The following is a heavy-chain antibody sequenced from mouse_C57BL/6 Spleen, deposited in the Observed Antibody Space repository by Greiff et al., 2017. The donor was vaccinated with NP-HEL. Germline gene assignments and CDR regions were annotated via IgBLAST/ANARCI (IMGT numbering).Heavy chain of an antibody. CDR1: GFTFSSSA. D-gene: IGHD2-3*01. J-gene: IGHJ3*01. V-gene: IGHV5-4*01. Sequence: EVMLVESGGGLVKPGWSLKLSCAASGFTFSSSAMSWVRQTPEKRLEWVATISDGGSYTYYPVNVKGRFTISRDNAKNNLYLQMSHLKSEDTAMYYCARDGYYVRFAYWGQGTLVTVSA. CDR3: ARDGYYVRFAY. CDR2: ISDGGSYT.